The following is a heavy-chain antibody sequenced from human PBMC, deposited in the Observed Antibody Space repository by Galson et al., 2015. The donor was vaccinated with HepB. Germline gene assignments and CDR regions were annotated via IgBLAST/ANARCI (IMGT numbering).Heavy chain of an antibody. J-gene: IGHJ5*02. CDR1: GFTFSRYW. CDR3: ARVRGIAARTDNWFDP. CDR2: INADGSST. V-gene: IGHV3-74*01. D-gene: IGHD6-6*01. Sequence: SLRLSCAVSGFTFSRYWMHWVRQVPGKGLVWVSRINADGSSTSYADSVKGRFTISRDNAKNSLYLQMNSLRAEDTALYHCARVRGIAARTDNWFDPWGQGTLVTVSS.